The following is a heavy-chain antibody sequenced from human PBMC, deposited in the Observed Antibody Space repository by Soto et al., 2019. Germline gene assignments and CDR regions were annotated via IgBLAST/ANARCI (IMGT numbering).Heavy chain of an antibody. V-gene: IGHV3-23*01. Sequence: EVQLLESGGGLVQPGGSLRLSCAASGFTFSSYAMSWVRQAPGKGLEWVSGISGSGGSTYYADSVKGRFTISRDNSKNTLYLQMNSLRAEGTAVYYCAKRGYCSGGNCYSFDYWGQGTLVTVAS. CDR3: AKRGYCSGGNCYSFDY. CDR2: ISGSGGST. J-gene: IGHJ4*02. D-gene: IGHD2-15*01. CDR1: GFTFSSYA.